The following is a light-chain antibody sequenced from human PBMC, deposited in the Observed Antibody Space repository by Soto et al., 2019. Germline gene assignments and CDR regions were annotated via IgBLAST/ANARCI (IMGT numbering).Light chain of an antibody. J-gene: IGKJ4*01. CDR3: QQYGSSPLT. V-gene: IGKV3-20*01. CDR2: GAS. Sequence: EIVLTQSPGTLSLSPGEKDTLSCRASQRVSSRYLAWYQQKPGQAPRLLNYGASSRATGSPDWFSGSGSGTDFALTISRLEPEDCAVYYCQQYGSSPLTFGGGTKVDIK. CDR1: QRVSSRY.